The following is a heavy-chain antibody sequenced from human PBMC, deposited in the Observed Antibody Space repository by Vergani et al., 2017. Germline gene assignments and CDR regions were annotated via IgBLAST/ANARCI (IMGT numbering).Heavy chain of an antibody. V-gene: IGHV4-39*01. D-gene: IGHD6-19*01. J-gene: IGHJ5*02. Sequence: QLQLQESGPGLVKPSETLSLTCSVSGASIDRSKNYWGWIRQPPGKGLEGIGSVIYSGNTNYDPSLKSRVTISIDTSKNQFSLKLSSVTAADTAVYFCARHSTVEWLVKLGWIDPWGQGILVTVSS. CDR3: ARHSTVEWLVKLGWIDP. CDR2: VIYSGNT. CDR1: GASIDRSKNY.